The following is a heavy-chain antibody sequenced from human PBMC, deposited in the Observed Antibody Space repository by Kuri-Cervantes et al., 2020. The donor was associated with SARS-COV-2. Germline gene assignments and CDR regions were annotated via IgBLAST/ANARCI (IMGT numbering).Heavy chain of an antibody. D-gene: IGHD6-13*01. V-gene: IGHV1-18*01. CDR2: ISAYNGNT. CDR1: GYTFTSYG. CDR3: ARERGSWYVPLRTYYYYYMGV. J-gene: IGHJ6*03. Sequence: ASVKVSCKASGYTFTSYGISWVRQAPGQGLEWMGWISAYNGNTNYAQKLQGRVTMTTDTSTSTAYMELRSLRSDDTAVYYCARERGSWYVPLRTYYYYYMGVWGKGTTVTVSS.